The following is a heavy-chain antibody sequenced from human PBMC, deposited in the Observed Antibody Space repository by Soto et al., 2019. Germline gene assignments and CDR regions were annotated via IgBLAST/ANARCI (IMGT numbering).Heavy chain of an antibody. CDR2: INPKSGDT. CDR1: GYTFSSYY. Sequence: QVQMVQSGAEVKKPGASVKVSCKPSGYTFSSYYIQWVRQAPGQGLEWMGWINPKSGDTNYAQKFQGRATMTTDTSISTAYMELSSLKSGDTAIYFCARAHVLLSGSLVRGLIPRWFDSWGQGTLVTVSS. V-gene: IGHV1-2*02. J-gene: IGHJ5*01. D-gene: IGHD3-10*01. CDR3: ARAHVLLSGSLVRGLIPRWFDS.